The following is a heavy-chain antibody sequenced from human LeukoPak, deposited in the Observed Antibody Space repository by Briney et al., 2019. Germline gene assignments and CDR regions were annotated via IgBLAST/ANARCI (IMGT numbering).Heavy chain of an antibody. Sequence: GGTLRLSCAASGFAFSSYGMSWVRQAPGKGLEWVSAISGSGGSTYYADSVKGRFTISRDNSKNTLYLQMNSLRAEDTAVYYCTTDGPIVVVVAATGWYNWFDPWGQGTLVTVSS. CDR1: GFAFSSYG. J-gene: IGHJ5*02. V-gene: IGHV3-23*01. CDR3: TTDGPIVVVVAATGWYNWFDP. D-gene: IGHD2-15*01. CDR2: ISGSGGST.